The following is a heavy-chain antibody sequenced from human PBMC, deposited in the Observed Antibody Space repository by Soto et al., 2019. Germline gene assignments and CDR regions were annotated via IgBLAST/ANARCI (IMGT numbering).Heavy chain of an antibody. D-gene: IGHD2-15*01. Sequence: EVQLVESGGGLVQPGGSLRLSCAASGFTFSSYWMHWVRQAPGKGLVWVSRINSDGSSTSYADSVKGRFTISRDNAKNTLYLQMNSLRAEDTAVYYCARVKVVVADRDEYKNYYYYYGMDVWGQGTTVTVSS. CDR3: ARVKVVVADRDEYKNYYYYYGMDV. CDR1: GFTFSSYW. CDR2: INSDGSST. J-gene: IGHJ6*02. V-gene: IGHV3-74*01.